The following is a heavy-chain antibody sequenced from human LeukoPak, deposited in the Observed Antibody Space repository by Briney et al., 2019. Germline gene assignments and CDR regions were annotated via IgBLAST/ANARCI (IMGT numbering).Heavy chain of an antibody. D-gene: IGHD3-9*01. CDR1: GFTFSSYA. V-gene: IGHV3-23*01. J-gene: IGHJ4*02. CDR3: AKSYYDILTSYMC. Sequence: PGGSLRLSCAASGFTFSSYAMNWVHQAPGKGLEWVSVISASGSSTYYADSVKGRFTISRDNSKNTLYLQMSSLRAEDTAVYYCAKSYYDILTSYMCWGQGTLVTVSS. CDR2: ISASGSST.